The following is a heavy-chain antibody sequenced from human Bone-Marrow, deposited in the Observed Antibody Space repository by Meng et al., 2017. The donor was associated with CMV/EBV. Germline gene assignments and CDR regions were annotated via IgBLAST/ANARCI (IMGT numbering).Heavy chain of an antibody. V-gene: IGHV1-2*02. CDR1: GYTFTGYY. Sequence: ASVNVSCKASGYTFTGYYMHWVRQAPGQGLEWMGWINPNSGGTNYAQKFQGRVTMTRDTSIRTAYMELSRLRYDDTAVYYCAREGVVPAATQFDPWGQGTRVTVSS. J-gene: IGHJ5*02. D-gene: IGHD2-2*01. CDR3: AREGVVPAATQFDP. CDR2: INPNSGGT.